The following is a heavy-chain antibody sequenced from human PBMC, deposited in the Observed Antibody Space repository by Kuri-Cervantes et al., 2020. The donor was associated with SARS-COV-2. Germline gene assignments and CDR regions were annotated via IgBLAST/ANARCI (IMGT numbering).Heavy chain of an antibody. CDR1: GFTFSSYA. D-gene: IGHD3-22*01. J-gene: IGHJ6*03. Sequence: GESLKISCAASGFTFSSYAMHWVRQAPGKGLEWVAVISYDGSNKYYADSVKGRFTISRDNSKNTLYLQTNSLRAEDTAVYYCARDPMWLSLDYYYYMDVWGKGTTVTVSS. CDR2: ISYDGSNK. V-gene: IGHV3-30*01. CDR3: ARDPMWLSLDYYYYMDV.